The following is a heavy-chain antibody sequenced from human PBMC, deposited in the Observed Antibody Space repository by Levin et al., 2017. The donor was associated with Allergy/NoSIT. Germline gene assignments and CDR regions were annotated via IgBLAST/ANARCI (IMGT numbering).Heavy chain of an antibody. CDR1: GFTFDDYA. V-gene: IGHV3-9*01. D-gene: IGHD4-11*01. Sequence: GGSLRLSCAASGFTFDDYAMHWVRQVPGKGLEWVSGISWNSDRIVYADSVKGRFSISRDNAKNSLYLQVSSLRSEDTALYYCVQGGTTVASLASLASWGQGTLVTVSS. CDR2: ISWNSDRI. CDR3: VQGGTTVASLASLAS. J-gene: IGHJ4*02.